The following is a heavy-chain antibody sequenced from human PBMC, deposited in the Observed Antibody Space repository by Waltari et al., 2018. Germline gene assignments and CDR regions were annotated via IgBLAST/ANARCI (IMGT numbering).Heavy chain of an antibody. D-gene: IGHD4-17*01. CDR2: IYHSGST. CDR1: GYSISRCYY. V-gene: IGHV4-38-2*01. CDR3: ASSLNDYGDYSFQH. Sequence: QVQLQESGPGLVKPSETLSLTCAVSGYSISRCYYCGWIRRPRGKGLEWIGSIYHSGSTYYNPSLKSRVTISVDTSKNQFSLKLSSVTAADTAVYYCASSLNDYGDYSFQHWGQGTLVTVSS. J-gene: IGHJ1*01.